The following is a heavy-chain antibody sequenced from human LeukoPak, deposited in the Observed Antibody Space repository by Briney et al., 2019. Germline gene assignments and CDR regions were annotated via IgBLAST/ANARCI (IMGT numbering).Heavy chain of an antibody. V-gene: IGHV3-15*01. CDR3: TTDQTPGDYYYYYGMDV. CDR2: IKSKTDGGTT. J-gene: IGHJ6*02. Sequence: SGGSLRLSCAASGFTFSNAWMSWVRQAPGKGLEWVGRIKSKTDGGTTDYAAPVKGRFTSSRGDSKNTLYLQMNSLKTEDTAVYYCTTDQTPGDYYYYYGMDVWGQGTTVTVSS. D-gene: IGHD2-2*01. CDR1: GFTFSNAW.